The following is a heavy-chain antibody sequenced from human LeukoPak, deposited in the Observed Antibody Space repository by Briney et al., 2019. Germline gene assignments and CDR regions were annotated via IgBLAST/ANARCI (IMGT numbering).Heavy chain of an antibody. V-gene: IGHV3-30*04. Sequence: GGSLRLSCVAPGFTFSSYAMHWVRQAPGKGLEWVAVISYDGSNKYYADSVKGRFTISRDNSKNTLYLQMNSLRAEDTAVYYCARTGLTYLTTVTTWFDYWGQGTLVTVSS. CDR3: ARTGLTYLTTVTTWFDY. CDR2: ISYDGSNK. J-gene: IGHJ4*02. CDR1: GFTFSSYA. D-gene: IGHD4-17*01.